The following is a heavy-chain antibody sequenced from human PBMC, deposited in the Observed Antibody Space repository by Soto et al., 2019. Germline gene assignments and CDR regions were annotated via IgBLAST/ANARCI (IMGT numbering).Heavy chain of an antibody. Sequence: VKVSCKDSVGTFSSYAISWVRQAPGQGLEWMGGIIPIFGTANYAQKFQGRVTITADKSTSTAYMELSSLRSEDTAVYYCARDPRRPYNWFDPWGQGTLVTVSS. CDR1: VGTFSSYA. CDR2: IIPIFGTA. J-gene: IGHJ5*02. CDR3: ARDPRRPYNWFDP. V-gene: IGHV1-69*13.